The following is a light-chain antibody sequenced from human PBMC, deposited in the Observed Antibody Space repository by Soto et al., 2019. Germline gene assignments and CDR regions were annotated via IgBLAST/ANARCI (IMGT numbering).Light chain of an antibody. V-gene: IGKV3-11*01. Sequence: EIVLTQSPATLSLSPGERATLSCRASQGVSSYLAWYQQKPGQAPRLLIYDASNRATGIPARFSASGSGTDFTLTISSLEPEDSAVYYCQQRGNWITFGPGTRLEIK. CDR2: DAS. J-gene: IGKJ5*01. CDR3: QQRGNWIT. CDR1: QGVSSY.